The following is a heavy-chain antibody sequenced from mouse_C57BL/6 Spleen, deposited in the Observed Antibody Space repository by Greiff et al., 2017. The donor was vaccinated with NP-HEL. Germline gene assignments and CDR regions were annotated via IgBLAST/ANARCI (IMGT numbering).Heavy chain of an antibody. CDR3: AYYSKGRGYAMDY. V-gene: IGHV1-52*01. CDR2: IDPSDSET. Sequence: QVQLQQPGAELVRPGSSVKLSCKASGYTFTSYWMHWVKQRPIQGLEWIGNIDPSDSETHYNQKFKDKATLTVDKSSSTAYMQLSSLTSEDSAVYYFAYYSKGRGYAMDYWGQGTSVTVSS. D-gene: IGHD2-5*01. J-gene: IGHJ4*01. CDR1: GYTFTSYW.